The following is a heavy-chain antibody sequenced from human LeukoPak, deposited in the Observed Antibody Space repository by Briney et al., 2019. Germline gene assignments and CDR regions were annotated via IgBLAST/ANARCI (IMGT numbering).Heavy chain of an antibody. CDR1: GYTFTGYY. V-gene: IGHV1-2*02. CDR2: INPNSGGT. Sequence: ASVKVSCKASGYTFTGYYMHWVRQAPGQGLEWMGWINPNSGGTSYAQKFQGRVTMTRDTSFSTAYMELSRLRSDDTAVYYCARGVYDNYFDYWGQGTLVTVSS. D-gene: IGHD3-22*01. CDR3: ARGVYDNYFDY. J-gene: IGHJ4*02.